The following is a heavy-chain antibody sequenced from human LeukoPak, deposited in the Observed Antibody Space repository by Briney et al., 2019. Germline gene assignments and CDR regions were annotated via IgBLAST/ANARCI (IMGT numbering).Heavy chain of an antibody. Sequence: SETLSLTCIVSGGSINSDGYYWSWLRQHPGKGLEWIGYIYHSGTTYDNPSLRSRVSISIDTSKGQFSLKLNSVTAADTAVYYCARAPESGNGSFGPWGQGTLVTASS. D-gene: IGHD3-3*01. V-gene: IGHV4-31*03. CDR1: GGSINSDGYY. CDR2: IYHSGTT. CDR3: ARAPESGNGSFGP. J-gene: IGHJ5*02.